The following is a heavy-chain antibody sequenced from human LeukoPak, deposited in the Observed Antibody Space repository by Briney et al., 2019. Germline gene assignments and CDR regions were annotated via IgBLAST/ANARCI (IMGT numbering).Heavy chain of an antibody. CDR1: GYSFTVYY. Sequence: ASVTVSCKTSGYSFTVYYIHWVRQAPGQGFEWLGWINPNSGGTNYAQMFQDSVSMTRDTSINTAYMELSSLRLDDTAVYYCARGVAPAGRRLDPWGQGTLITVSS. V-gene: IGHV1-2*02. CDR3: ARGVAPAGRRLDP. D-gene: IGHD2-15*01. CDR2: INPNSGGT. J-gene: IGHJ5*02.